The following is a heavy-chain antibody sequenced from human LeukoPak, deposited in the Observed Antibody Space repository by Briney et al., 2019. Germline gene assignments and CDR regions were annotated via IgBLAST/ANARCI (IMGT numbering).Heavy chain of an antibody. D-gene: IGHD6-13*01. CDR3: ARDISSWYPAPYFQH. V-gene: IGHV4-39*07. CDR1: GGSISSSSYY. J-gene: IGHJ1*01. CDR2: TYYSGST. Sequence: PSGTLSLTCTVSGGSISSSSYYWGWIRQPPGKGLEWIGSTYYSGSTYYNPSLKSRVTISVDTSKNQFSLKLSSVTAADTAVYYCARDISSWYPAPYFQHWGQGTLVTVSS.